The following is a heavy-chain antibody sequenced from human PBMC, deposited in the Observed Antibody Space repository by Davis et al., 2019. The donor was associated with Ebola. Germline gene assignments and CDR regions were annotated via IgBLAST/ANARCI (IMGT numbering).Heavy chain of an antibody. CDR2: ISYDGSNK. CDR1: GFTFSTYG. D-gene: IGHD5-12*01. CDR3: AKDSIVATIDPNWYFDL. J-gene: IGHJ2*01. V-gene: IGHV3-30*18. Sequence: GESLKISCAASGFTFSTYGMHWVRQAPGKGLEWVAVISYDGSNKYYADSVKGRFTISRDNSKNTLYLQMNSLRAEDTAVYYCAKDSIVATIDPNWYFDLWGRGTLVTVSS.